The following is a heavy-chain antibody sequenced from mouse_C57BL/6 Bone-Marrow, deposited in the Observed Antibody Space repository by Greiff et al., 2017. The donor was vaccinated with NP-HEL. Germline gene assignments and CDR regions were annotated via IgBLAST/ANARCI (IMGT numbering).Heavy chain of an antibody. CDR3: ARDGYYYGSSYDAMDY. Sequence: EVKLVESGGGLVKPGGSLKLSCAASGFTFSSYAMSWVRQTPEKRLEWVATISDGGSYTSYPDNVKGRFTISRDNAKNNLYLQMSHLKSEDTAMYYCARDGYYYGSSYDAMDYWGQGTSVTVSS. CDR1: GFTFSSYA. D-gene: IGHD1-1*01. J-gene: IGHJ4*01. V-gene: IGHV5-4*01. CDR2: ISDGGSYT.